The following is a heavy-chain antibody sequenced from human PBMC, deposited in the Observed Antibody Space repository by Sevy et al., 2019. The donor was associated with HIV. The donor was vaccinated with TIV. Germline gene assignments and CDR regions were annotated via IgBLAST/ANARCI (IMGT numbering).Heavy chain of an antibody. V-gene: IGHV4-59*13. CDR3: ARVGLARYFFDS. CDR1: GGSISSYY. Sequence: SETLSLTCTVSGGSISSYYWSWIRQPPGKGLEWVGYIYSSGSTNYNPSLESRVTISVDTSKNQFSLKLSSVTAADTAVYYCARVGLARYFFDSWGQGNLVTVSS. J-gene: IGHJ4*02. CDR2: IYSSGST.